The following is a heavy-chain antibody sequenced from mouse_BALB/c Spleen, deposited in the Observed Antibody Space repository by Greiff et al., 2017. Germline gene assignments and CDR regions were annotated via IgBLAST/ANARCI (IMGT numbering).Heavy chain of an antibody. CDR2: ISYDGSN. Sequence: EVQLVESGPGLVKPSQSLSLTCSVTGYSITSGYYWNWIRQFPGNKLEWMGYISYDGSNNYNPSLKNRISITRDTSKNQFFLKLNSVTTEDTATYYCARVPYDYDGGFAYWGQGTLVTVSA. D-gene: IGHD2-4*01. V-gene: IGHV3-6*02. J-gene: IGHJ3*01. CDR1: GYSITSGYY. CDR3: ARVPYDYDGGFAY.